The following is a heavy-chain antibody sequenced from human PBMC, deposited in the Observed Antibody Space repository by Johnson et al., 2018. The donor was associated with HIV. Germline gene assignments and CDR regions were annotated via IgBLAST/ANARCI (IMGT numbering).Heavy chain of an antibody. V-gene: IGHV3-30*04. J-gene: IGHJ3*02. CDR3: TTTYSGGWYRRNAFDI. D-gene: IGHD6-13*01. CDR1: ALSFSGYA. Sequence: HVQLVESGGGVVQPGRSLRLSCTSALSFSGYAMHWVRQAPGKGLEWVAVVSYDSSNKYYADSVKGRFTISRDNSKNTLYLQMNSLKTEDTAVYYCTTTYSGGWYRRNAFDIWGQGTMVTVSS. CDR2: VSYDSSNK.